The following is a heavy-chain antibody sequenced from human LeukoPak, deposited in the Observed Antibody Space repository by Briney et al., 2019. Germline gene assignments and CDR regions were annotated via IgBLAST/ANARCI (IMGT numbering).Heavy chain of an antibody. CDR1: GYTLTELS. CDR3: ARGSYCSSTSCYSPTDP. V-gene: IGHV1-24*01. CDR2: FDPEDGET. Sequence: ASVKVSCKVSGYTLTELSMHWVRQAPGKGLEWMGGFDPEDGETIYAQKFQGRVTMTEDTSTDTAYMELSSLRSEDTAVYYCARGSYCSSTSCYSPTDPWGQGTLVTVSS. D-gene: IGHD2-2*01. J-gene: IGHJ5*02.